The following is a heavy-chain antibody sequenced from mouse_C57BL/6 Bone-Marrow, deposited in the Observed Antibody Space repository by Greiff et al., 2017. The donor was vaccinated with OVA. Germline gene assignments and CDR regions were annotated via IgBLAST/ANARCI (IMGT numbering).Heavy chain of an antibody. CDR1: GFTFNTYA. D-gene: IGHD2-3*01. Sequence: EVQLQQSGGGLVQPKGSLKLSCAASGFTFNTYAMHWVRQAPGKGLEWVARIRSKSSNYATYYADSVKDRFTISRDDSQSMLYLQMNNLKTEDTAMYYCVRERLLPPYWYFDVWGTGTTVTVSS. CDR2: IRSKSSNYAT. CDR3: VRERLLPPYWYFDV. V-gene: IGHV10-3*01. J-gene: IGHJ1*03.